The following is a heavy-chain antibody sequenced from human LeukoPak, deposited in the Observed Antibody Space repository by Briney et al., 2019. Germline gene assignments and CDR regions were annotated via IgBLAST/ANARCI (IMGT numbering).Heavy chain of an antibody. CDR1: GYTFSSYG. CDR3: ARTTGSTLSYFDY. J-gene: IGHJ4*02. Sequence: ASVKVSCKASGYTFSSYGFSWVRQAPGQGLEWMGWISAYNGNTNYAQKLQGRVTLTTDTSTSTTYMELRSLRSGDTAVYYCARTTGSTLSYFDYWGQGTLVTVSS. CDR2: ISAYNGNT. D-gene: IGHD1-1*01. V-gene: IGHV1-18*01.